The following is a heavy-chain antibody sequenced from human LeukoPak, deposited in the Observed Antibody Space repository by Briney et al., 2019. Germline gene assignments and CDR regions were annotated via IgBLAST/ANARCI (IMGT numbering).Heavy chain of an antibody. J-gene: IGHJ4*02. V-gene: IGHV3-30*04. CDR3: ARSYYGDYFDY. CDR1: ACTFSSNS. D-gene: IGHD4-17*01. Sequence: GRSLRLAQAPDACTFSSNSMNWVRQAPGQRLEWVAVISYDGSNKYYADSVKGRFTISRDNSKNTLYLQMNSLRAEDTAVYYCARSYYGDYFDYWGQGTLVTVSS. CDR2: ISYDGSNK.